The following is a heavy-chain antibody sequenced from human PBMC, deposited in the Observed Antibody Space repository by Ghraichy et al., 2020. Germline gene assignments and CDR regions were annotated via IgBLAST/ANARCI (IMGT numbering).Heavy chain of an antibody. D-gene: IGHD3-22*01. CDR1: GFTFRGFG. Sequence: GGSLRLSCAASGFTFRGFGIHWVRQAPGKGLEWVAVISSDGSNKYYADSVKGRFTISRANSKSTLYLHMDNLRAEDTAVYYCAKDRDMSMTMTEFDYWGQGTLVTVSS. V-gene: IGHV3-30*18. J-gene: IGHJ4*02. CDR2: ISSDGSNK. CDR3: AKDRDMSMTMTEFDY.